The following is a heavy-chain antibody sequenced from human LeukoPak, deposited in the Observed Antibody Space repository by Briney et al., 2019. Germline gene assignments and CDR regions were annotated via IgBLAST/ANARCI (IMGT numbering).Heavy chain of an antibody. J-gene: IGHJ4*02. V-gene: IGHV3-48*02. Sequence: GGSLRLSCVGSGYAFKSYSMNWVRQAPGKGLEWISYITSSSSSIFYAVSVRGRFTISRDNARNSPYLQMNSLRDEDTAVYYCTRGGSYFEKWGQGSLVTVTS. CDR2: ITSSSSSI. CDR1: GYAFKSYS. CDR3: TRGGSYFEK. D-gene: IGHD3-10*01.